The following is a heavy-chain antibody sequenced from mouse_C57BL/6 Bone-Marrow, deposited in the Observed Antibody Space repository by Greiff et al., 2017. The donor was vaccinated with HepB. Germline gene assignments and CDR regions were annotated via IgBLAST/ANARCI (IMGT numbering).Heavy chain of an antibody. J-gene: IGHJ1*03. CDR1: GYTFTGYW. CDR2: ILPGSGST. Sequence: VQLVESGAELMKPGASVKLSCKATGYTFTGYWIEWVKQRPGHGLEWIGEILPGSGSTNYNEKFKGKATFTADTSSNTAYMQLSSLTTEDSAIYYCATEGGIKYYGSSSYWYFDVWGTGTTVTVSS. V-gene: IGHV1-9*01. D-gene: IGHD1-1*01. CDR3: ATEGGIKYYGSSSYWYFDV.